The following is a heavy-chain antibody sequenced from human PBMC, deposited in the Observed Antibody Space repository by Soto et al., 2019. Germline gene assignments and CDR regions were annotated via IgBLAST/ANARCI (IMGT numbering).Heavy chain of an antibody. V-gene: IGHV1-3*05. D-gene: IGHD2-21*02. J-gene: IGHJ4*02. CDR2: INAGNGNT. CDR3: ARSIVVVTALDY. Sequence: QVQLVQSGAEEKKPGASVKVSCKASGYTFTSYAMHWVRQAPGQRLEWMGWINAGNGNTKYSQKFQGRVTITRDTSASTAYMELISLSSEDTDVYYCARSIVVVTALDYWGQGTLVTVSS. CDR1: GYTFTSYA.